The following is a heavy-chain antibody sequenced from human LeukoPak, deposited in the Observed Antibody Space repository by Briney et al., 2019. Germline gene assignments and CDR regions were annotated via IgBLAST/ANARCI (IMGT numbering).Heavy chain of an antibody. D-gene: IGHD2-21*01. Sequence: PGRSLRLSCAASGFTFSSYGMHWVRQAPGKGLEWVAVISYGGSNKYYADSVKGRFTISRDNSKNTLYLQMNSLRAEDTAVYYCAKDVVPKSRPHYYYYGMDVWGKGTTVTVSS. CDR1: GFTFSSYG. V-gene: IGHV3-30*18. J-gene: IGHJ6*04. CDR3: AKDVVPKSRPHYYYYGMDV. CDR2: ISYGGSNK.